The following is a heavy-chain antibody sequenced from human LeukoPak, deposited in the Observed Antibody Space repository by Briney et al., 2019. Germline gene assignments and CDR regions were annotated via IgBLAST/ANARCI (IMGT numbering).Heavy chain of an antibody. V-gene: IGHV3-7*01. J-gene: IGHJ4*02. D-gene: IGHD6-13*01. Sequence: GGSLRLSCVASGFTIVNHWMTWVRQAPGKGLEWVANMNQDGSEKYYVDSVKGRFTISRDNAKNSLYLQMNSLRAEDAAVYYCASSRGSWPDYFDYWGQGTLVTVSS. CDR1: GFTIVNHW. CDR3: ASSRGSWPDYFDY. CDR2: MNQDGSEK.